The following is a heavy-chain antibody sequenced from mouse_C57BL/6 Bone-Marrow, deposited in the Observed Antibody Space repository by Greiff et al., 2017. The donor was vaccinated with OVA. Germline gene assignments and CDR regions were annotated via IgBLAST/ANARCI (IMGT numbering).Heavy chain of an antibody. V-gene: IGHV1-5*01. CDR2: IYPGNSDT. D-gene: IGHD2-2*01. Sequence: DVQLQESGTVLARPGASVKMSCKTSGYTFTSYWMHWVKQRPGQGLEWIGAIYPGNSDTSYNQKFKGKAKLTAVTSASTAYMELSSLTNEDSAVYYCTNLYGYDRAWFAYWGQGTLVTVSA. J-gene: IGHJ3*01. CDR1: GYTFTSYW. CDR3: TNLYGYDRAWFAY.